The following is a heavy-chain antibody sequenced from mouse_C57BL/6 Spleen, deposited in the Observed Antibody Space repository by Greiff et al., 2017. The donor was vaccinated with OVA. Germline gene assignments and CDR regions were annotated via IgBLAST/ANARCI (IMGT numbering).Heavy chain of an antibody. CDR1: GYTFTSYW. CDR3: ARTGDDYDRFAY. CDR2: IYPGSGST. Sequence: VQLKQPGAELVKPGASVKMSCKASGYTFTSYWITWVKQRPGQGLEWIGDIYPGSGSTNYNEKFKSKATLTVDTSSSTAYMQLSSLTSEDSAVYYCARTGDDYDRFAYWGQGTLVTVSA. V-gene: IGHV1-55*01. D-gene: IGHD2-4*01. J-gene: IGHJ3*01.